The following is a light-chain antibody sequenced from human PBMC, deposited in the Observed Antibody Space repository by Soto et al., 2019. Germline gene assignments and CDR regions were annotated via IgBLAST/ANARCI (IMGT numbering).Light chain of an antibody. CDR1: QSVSSY. CDR2: AAS. J-gene: IGKJ1*01. Sequence: IQLTQSPSSLSSSVGDRATIPCRASQSVSSYLAWYQQKPGKAPKLLIYAASTWHSGVPSRFSGSGSGTDFTLTISSLQPEDFATYYCQQLNSYPPTFGQGTKVDIK. CDR3: QQLNSYPPT. V-gene: IGKV1-9*01.